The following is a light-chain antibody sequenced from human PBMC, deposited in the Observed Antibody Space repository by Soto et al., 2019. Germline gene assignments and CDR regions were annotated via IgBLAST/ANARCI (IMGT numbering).Light chain of an antibody. CDR1: SSDVGGYKY. Sequence: QSVLTQPASVSGTPGQSITISCSGTSSDVGGYKYVSWYQQHPGKAPKLMMYEVSYRPSGVSNRFSGSKSGNTTSLTISGLQAEDEADYYCSSYTTTNTLVFGTGTKLAVL. CDR2: EVS. V-gene: IGLV2-14*01. J-gene: IGLJ1*01. CDR3: SSYTTTNTLV.